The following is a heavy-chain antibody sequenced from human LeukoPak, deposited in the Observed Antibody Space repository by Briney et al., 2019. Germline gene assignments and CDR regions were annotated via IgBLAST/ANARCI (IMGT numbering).Heavy chain of an antibody. Sequence: SETLSLTCTVSGGSISSSSYYWGWIRQPPGKGLEWIGSIYYSRSTYYNPSLKSRVTISVDTSKNQFSLKLSSVTAADTAVYYCARRIGVGSGWNPRYYFDYWGQGTLVTVSS. D-gene: IGHD6-19*01. J-gene: IGHJ4*02. V-gene: IGHV4-39*01. CDR3: ARRIGVGSGWNPRYYFDY. CDR2: IYYSRST. CDR1: GGSISSSSYY.